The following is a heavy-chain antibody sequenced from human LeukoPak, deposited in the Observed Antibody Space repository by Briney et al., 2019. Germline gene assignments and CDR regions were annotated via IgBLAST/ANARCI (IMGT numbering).Heavy chain of an antibody. V-gene: IGHV4-4*07. CDR3: ASDTLSEIYGLGALDI. CDR2: IYTSGST. D-gene: IGHD3-10*01. CDR1: GGSISSYY. J-gene: IGHJ3*02. Sequence: SETLSLTCTVSGGSISSYYWSWIRQPAGKGLEWIGRIYTSGSTNYNPSLKSRVTMSVDTSKNQFSLKLSSVTAADTAVYYCASDTLSEIYGLGALDIWGQGTMVTVSS.